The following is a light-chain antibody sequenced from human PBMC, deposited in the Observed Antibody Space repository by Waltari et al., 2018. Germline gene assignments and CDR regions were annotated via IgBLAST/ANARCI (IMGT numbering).Light chain of an antibody. V-gene: IGKV3-20*01. CDR1: QSLGGNY. J-gene: IGKJ4*01. Sequence: TVLTQSPGTLSLSPGERATLSCRASQSLGGNYLVWYQQKPGQPPRLLIYGVSRRATGVPDRFGGSGSGTDFTLTITRLEPEDFAVYYCYHHDYSLTFGGGTKVEI. CDR3: YHHDYSLT. CDR2: GVS.